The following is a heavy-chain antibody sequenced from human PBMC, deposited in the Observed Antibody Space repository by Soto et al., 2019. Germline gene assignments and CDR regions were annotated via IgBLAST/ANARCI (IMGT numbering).Heavy chain of an antibody. Sequence: ASVKVSCKASGFTFTSSAVQWVRQARGQRLEWIGWIVVGSGNTNYAQKFQERVTITRDMSTSTAYMELSSLRSEDTAVYYCAADKAVVTAPPSGYFDLWGRGTLVTVSS. CDR3: AADKAVVTAPPSGYFDL. J-gene: IGHJ2*01. D-gene: IGHD2-21*02. V-gene: IGHV1-58*01. CDR1: GFTFTSSA. CDR2: IVVGSGNT.